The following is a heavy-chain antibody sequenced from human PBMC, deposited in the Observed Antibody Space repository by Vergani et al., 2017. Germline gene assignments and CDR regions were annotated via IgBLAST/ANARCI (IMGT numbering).Heavy chain of an antibody. D-gene: IGHD2-21*01. V-gene: IGHV4-38-2*01. J-gene: IGHJ2*01. CDR1: GYSIGSGFY. Sequence: QVRLEESGPGLVKPSETLSLTCSVSGYSIGSGFYWAWSRQSPGGGFQWLTSNHNRGKPYHNPSLKSRVSVSLDTSKNRFSLNLTSVTATDTAVYYCAMSQGDYWYFDLWGPGSLVTVSS. CDR3: AMSQGDYWYFDL. CDR2: NHNRGKP.